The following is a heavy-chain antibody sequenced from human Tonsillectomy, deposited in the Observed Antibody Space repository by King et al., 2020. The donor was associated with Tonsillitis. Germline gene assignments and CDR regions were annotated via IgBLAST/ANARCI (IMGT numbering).Heavy chain of an antibody. CDR1: GGSISSGGYS. CDR3: ARGGDYGEPRPIDY. D-gene: IGHD4-17*01. CDR2: IYHSGNT. V-gene: IGHV4-30-2*01. J-gene: IGHJ4*02. Sequence: QLQESGSGLVKPSQTLSLTCAVSGGSISSGGYSWSWIRQPPGKGLEWIGYIYHSGNTYYNPFLRSRVTISVDRSKNQFSLKLSSVTAADTAVYYCARGGDYGEPRPIDYWGQGTLVTVSS.